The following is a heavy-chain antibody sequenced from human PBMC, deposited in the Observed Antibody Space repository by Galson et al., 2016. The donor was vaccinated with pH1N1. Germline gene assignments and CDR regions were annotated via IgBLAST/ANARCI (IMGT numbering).Heavy chain of an antibody. J-gene: IGHJ6*03. V-gene: IGHV5-51*01. CDR1: GYSFTSYW. Sequence: QSGAEVKKPGESLKISCKGSGYSFTSYWIAWVRQMPGKGLEWMGIIYPGDSDTRYSPSFQGTVTISADKSINTAYLQWCSLKASDTAMYYCARIGSDDPIYYYYMDVWGKGTTVTVSS. D-gene: IGHD2-21*01. CDR2: IYPGDSDT. CDR3: ARIGSDDPIYYYYMDV.